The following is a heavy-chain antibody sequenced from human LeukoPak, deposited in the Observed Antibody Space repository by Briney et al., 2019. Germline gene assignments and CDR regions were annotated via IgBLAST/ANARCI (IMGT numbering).Heavy chain of an antibody. D-gene: IGHD3-22*01. J-gene: IGHJ4*02. V-gene: IGHV1-2*02. CDR2: INPNSGGT. CDR3: ARDVWAPVYYYDSSGYYSELAY. CDR1: GYTFTGYY. Sequence: ASVKVSCKASGYTFTGYYMHWLRQAPGQGLEWMGWINPNSGGTNYAQKFQGRVTMTRDTSISTAYMELSRLRSDDTAVYYCARDVWAPVYYYDSSGYYSELAYWGQGTLVTVSS.